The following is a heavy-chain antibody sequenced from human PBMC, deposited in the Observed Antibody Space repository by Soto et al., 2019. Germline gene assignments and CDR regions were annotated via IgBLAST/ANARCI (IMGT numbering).Heavy chain of an antibody. CDR1: GGSISSGGYY. J-gene: IGHJ4*02. D-gene: IGHD5-18*01. Sequence: PSETLSLTCTVSGGSISSGGYYWSWIRQHPGKGLEWIGYIYYSGSHYYNPSLKSRVTISVDTSKNQFSLKLSSVTAADTAVYYCARDSSYGPFDYWGQGTLVTVSS. V-gene: IGHV4-31*03. CDR3: ARDSSYGPFDY. CDR2: IYYSGSH.